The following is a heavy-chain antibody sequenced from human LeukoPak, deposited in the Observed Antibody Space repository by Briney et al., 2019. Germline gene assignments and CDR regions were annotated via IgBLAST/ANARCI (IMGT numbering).Heavy chain of an antibody. CDR3: ARGITGTTHYYYGMDV. CDR2: INPNSGGT. J-gene: IGHJ6*02. D-gene: IGHD1-7*01. CDR1: GYTFTGYY. Sequence: ASVKISCKASGYTFTGYYMHWVRQAPGQGLEWMGWINPNSGGTNYAQKFQGWVTMTRDTSISTAYMELSRLRSDDTAVYYCARGITGTTHYYYGMDVWGQGTTVTVSS. V-gene: IGHV1-2*04.